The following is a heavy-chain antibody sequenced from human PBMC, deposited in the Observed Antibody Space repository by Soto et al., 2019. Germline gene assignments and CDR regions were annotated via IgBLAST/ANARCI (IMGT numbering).Heavy chain of an antibody. CDR2: IYWDDDK. D-gene: IGHD3-3*01. Sequence: QITLNESGPTPVKPRQPLTLTCTFSGFSLTTSGVGVGWIRQSPGKAPEWLALIYWDDDKRYSPSLKSRLTITKDTSKNQVVLTMADLDPADRATYYCAHRVLRTVFGLVTTTAIYFDFWGQGTPVAVSS. V-gene: IGHV2-5*02. CDR3: AHRVLRTVFGLVTTTAIYFDF. J-gene: IGHJ4*02. CDR1: GFSLTTSGVG.